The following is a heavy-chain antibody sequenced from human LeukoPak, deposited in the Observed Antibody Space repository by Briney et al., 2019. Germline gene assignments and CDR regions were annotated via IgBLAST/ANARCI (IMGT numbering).Heavy chain of an antibody. V-gene: IGHV3-21*01. CDR2: ISSSSSYI. CDR1: GFTFSSYA. CDR3: ARVSTYDAFDT. J-gene: IGHJ3*02. Sequence: GGSLRLSCAASGFTFSSYAMSWVRQAPGKGLEWVSSISSSSSYIYYADSVKGRFTISRDNAKNSLYLQMNSLRAEDTAVYYCARVSTYDAFDTWGQGTMVTVSS.